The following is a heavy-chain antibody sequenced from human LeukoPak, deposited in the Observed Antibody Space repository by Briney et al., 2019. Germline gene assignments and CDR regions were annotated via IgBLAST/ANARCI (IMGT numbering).Heavy chain of an antibody. D-gene: IGHD3-16*01. V-gene: IGHV3-33*08. CDR3: ARAWGMAKGLDY. CDR1: GFTFSSYA. Sequence: GGSLRLSCAASGFTFSSYAMSWVRQAPGKGLEWVAVIWYDGSNKYCADSVKGRFTISRDNSKNTLYLQMNSLRAEDTAVYYCARAWGMAKGLDYWGQGTLVTVSS. J-gene: IGHJ4*02. CDR2: IWYDGSNK.